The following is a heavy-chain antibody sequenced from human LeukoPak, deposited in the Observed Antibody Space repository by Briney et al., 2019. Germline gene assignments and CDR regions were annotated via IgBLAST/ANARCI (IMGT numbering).Heavy chain of an antibody. Sequence: SETLSLTCTISGDSISSGAYYWSWIRQPPGKGLEWIGYFYGSGSASYNPSLKSRVTISVDRSNNQFSLKMSSVTAADTAVYYCVRDVSQRRHFDYWGQGTLVTVSS. CDR2: FYGSGSA. CDR1: GDSISSGAYY. CDR3: VRDVSQRRHFDY. J-gene: IGHJ4*02. V-gene: IGHV4-30-2*01. D-gene: IGHD1-1*01.